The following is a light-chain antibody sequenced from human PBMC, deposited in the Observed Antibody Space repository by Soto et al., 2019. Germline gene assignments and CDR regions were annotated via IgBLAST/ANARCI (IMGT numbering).Light chain of an antibody. CDR1: SSNIASCS. CDR3: QSYDNSLTDYYV. V-gene: IGLV1-40*01. J-gene: IGLJ1*01. Sequence: QSVLTQPPSVSGTPGQRVTISCTGSSSNIASCSVHWYQQLPGGAPKLLIFDNTNRPSGVPDRFSGSKSGTSASLAITVLQAEDEADYYCQSYDNSLTDYYVFGTGTKLTVL. CDR2: DNT.